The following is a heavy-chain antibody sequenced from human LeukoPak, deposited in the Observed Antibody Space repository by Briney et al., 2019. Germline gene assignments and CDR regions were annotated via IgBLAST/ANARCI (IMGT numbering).Heavy chain of an antibody. CDR1: GGSISSSSYY. V-gene: IGHV4-39*02. D-gene: IGHD6-19*01. Sequence: SETLSLTCTVSGGSISSSSYYWGWIRQPPGKGLEWIGSIYYSGSTYYNPSLKSRVTISVDTSKNQFSLKLSSVTAADTAVYYCARDYSSPSGFDYWGQGTLVTVSS. CDR3: ARDYSSPSGFDY. CDR2: IYYSGST. J-gene: IGHJ4*02.